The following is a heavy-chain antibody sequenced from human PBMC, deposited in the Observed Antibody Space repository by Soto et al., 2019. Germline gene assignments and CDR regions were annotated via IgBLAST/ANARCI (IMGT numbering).Heavy chain of an antibody. V-gene: IGHV4-59*01. CDR3: ERPPSRYSISWYGTAAAPDI. Sequence: SETLSLTCAVYGGAFSVYYWSLIRQPPGKGLEWIGYIYYSGRTKYNPSLKSRVTISVDTSKNQFSLKLSSVTAADTAVYYCERPPSRYSISWYGTAAAPDIWG. CDR2: IYYSGRT. CDR1: GGAFSVYY. D-gene: IGHD6-13*01. J-gene: IGHJ3*02.